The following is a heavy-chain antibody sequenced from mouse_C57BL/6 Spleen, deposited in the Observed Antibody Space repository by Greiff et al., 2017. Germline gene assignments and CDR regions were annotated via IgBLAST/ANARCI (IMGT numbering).Heavy chain of an antibody. Sequence: QVQLQQSGAELVRPGASVTLSCKASGYTFTDYEMHWVKQTPVHGLEWIGAIDPETGGTAYNQKFKGKAILTADKSSSTAYMELRSLTSEDSAVYYCTRAEGNFDYWGQGTTLTVSS. CDR2: IDPETGGT. CDR1: GYTFTDYE. CDR3: TRAEGNFDY. J-gene: IGHJ2*01. V-gene: IGHV1-15*01.